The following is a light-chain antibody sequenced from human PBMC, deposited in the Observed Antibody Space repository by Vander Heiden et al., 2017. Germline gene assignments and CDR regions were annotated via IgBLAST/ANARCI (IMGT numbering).Light chain of an antibody. J-gene: IGKJ3*01. Sequence: ELVLISSPATLSLSPGVRATLSCRASQSVSSYLAWYQQKPGQAPRLLIYDASNRATGIPARFNGSGSGTEFTLTISSLEREDFAVYYGQQRSNWFTFGPGTKVDIK. V-gene: IGKV3-11*01. CDR3: QQRSNWFT. CDR2: DAS. CDR1: QSVSSY.